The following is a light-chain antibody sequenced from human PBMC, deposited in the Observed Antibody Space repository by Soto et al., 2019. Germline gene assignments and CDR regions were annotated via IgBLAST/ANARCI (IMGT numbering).Light chain of an antibody. CDR2: RAS. CDR3: QQYNTYSFT. J-gene: IGKJ2*01. Sequence: DIPMTQSPSTLSASIGDRVTITCRASQSINSWLAWYQQKPGKAPNLLIYRASTLESGVPIRFSGSGSGTEFTLTISSLQPDDFATYYCQQYNTYSFTFGQGTKLEIK. CDR1: QSINSW. V-gene: IGKV1-5*03.